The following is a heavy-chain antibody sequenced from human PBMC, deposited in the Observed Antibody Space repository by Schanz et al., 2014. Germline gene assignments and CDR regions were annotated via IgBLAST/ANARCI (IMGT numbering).Heavy chain of an antibody. D-gene: IGHD4-17*01. CDR1: GFTFGNFF. J-gene: IGHJ4*02. Sequence: EVQLVESGGGLVQPGGSLRLSCAASGFTFGNFFMSWVRQAPGKGLEWVANIKQDGIEKYYVDSVKGRFTISRDNAKNSLYLQMNSLTADDTAVYYCAKVFHPYYGGNSFDNWGQGTLVTVSS. CDR2: IKQDGIEK. CDR3: AKVFHPYYGGNSFDN. V-gene: IGHV3-7*01.